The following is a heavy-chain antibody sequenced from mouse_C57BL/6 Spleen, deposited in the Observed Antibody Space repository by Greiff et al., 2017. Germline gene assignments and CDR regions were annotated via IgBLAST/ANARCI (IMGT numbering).Heavy chain of an antibody. V-gene: IGHV1-55*01. CDR2: IYPGSGST. Sequence: VQLQQPGAELVKPGASVKMSCKASGYTFTSYWITWVKQRPGQGLEWIGDIYPGSGSTNYNEKFKSKATLTVDTSSSTAYMQLSSLTSEDSAVYYCARGDYGYDDYLDDWGQGTTLTVSS. CDR3: ARGDYGYDDYLDD. J-gene: IGHJ2*01. D-gene: IGHD2-2*01. CDR1: GYTFTSYW.